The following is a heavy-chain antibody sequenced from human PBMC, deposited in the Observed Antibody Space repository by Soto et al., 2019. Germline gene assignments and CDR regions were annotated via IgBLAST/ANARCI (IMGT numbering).Heavy chain of an antibody. Sequence: AETLSLTCAVYAGSFSAYYWSWIRQPPGKGLERIGEINHSGSTNYNPSLTSRVTISVDTSKNQFSLKLSSVTAADTAVYYCARGGGGSSGWYLHYYYYYGMDVWGQGTTVTVSS. CDR1: AGSFSAYY. J-gene: IGHJ6*02. CDR3: ARGGGGSSGWYLHYYYYYGMDV. D-gene: IGHD6-19*01. V-gene: IGHV4-34*01. CDR2: INHSGST.